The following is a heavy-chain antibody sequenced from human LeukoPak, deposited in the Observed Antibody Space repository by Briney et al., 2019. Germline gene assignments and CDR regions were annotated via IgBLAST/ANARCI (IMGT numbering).Heavy chain of an antibody. J-gene: IGHJ6*03. CDR2: ISGSGGST. CDR3: AKDRVLWFGESYYMDV. Sequence: GGSLRLSCAASGFTFSSYGMSWVRQAPGKGLEWVSAISGSGGSTYYADSVKGRFTISRDNSKNTLYLQMNSLRAEDTAVYYCAKDRVLWFGESYYMDVWGKGTTVTISS. V-gene: IGHV3-23*01. D-gene: IGHD3-10*01. CDR1: GFTFSSYG.